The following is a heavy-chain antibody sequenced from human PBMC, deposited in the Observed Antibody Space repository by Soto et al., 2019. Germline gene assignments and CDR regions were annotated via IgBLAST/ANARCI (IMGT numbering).Heavy chain of an antibody. Sequence: GGSLRLSCAASGFTFSSYAMSWVRQAPGKGLEWVSAISGSGGSTYYADSVKGRFTISRDNSKNTLYLQMNSLRAEDTAVYYCANGDCSSTSCYIYDFDYWGQGTLVTVSS. J-gene: IGHJ4*02. V-gene: IGHV3-23*01. D-gene: IGHD2-2*02. CDR3: ANGDCSSTSCYIYDFDY. CDR2: ISGSGGST. CDR1: GFTFSSYA.